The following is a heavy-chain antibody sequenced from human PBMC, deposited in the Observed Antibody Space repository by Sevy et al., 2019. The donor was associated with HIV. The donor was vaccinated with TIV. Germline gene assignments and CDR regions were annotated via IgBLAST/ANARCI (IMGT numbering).Heavy chain of an antibody. CDR3: TRGGTPREEYYYYGLDV. V-gene: IGHV3-23*01. CDR2: ISDSGRGT. Sequence: GGSLRLSCVASGFTFSKYAMSWVRQAPGKGLEWVSTISDSGRGTYYRDSVKGRFTVSRDNSKNMVDLQMNSLGVDDTAIYYCTRGGTPREEYYYYGLDVWGQGATVTVSS. CDR1: GFTFSKYA. J-gene: IGHJ6*02. D-gene: IGHD3-16*01.